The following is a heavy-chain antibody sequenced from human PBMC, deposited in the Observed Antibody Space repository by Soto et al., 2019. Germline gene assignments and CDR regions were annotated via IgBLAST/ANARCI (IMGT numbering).Heavy chain of an antibody. CDR1: GGTLSDHG. Sequence: QVQLEQSGAEVKKPGSSVKISCKASGGTLSDHGVSWLRQAPGQGLEWVGGTIPVFNTAKYAPKFPGRVTIAADKSTNIAYMELGSLRSDDTAVYYCARGVYGSGNYYTGPSAFDIWGQGTLVIVSS. CDR3: ARGVYGSGNYYTGPSAFDI. D-gene: IGHD3-10*01. CDR2: TIPVFNTA. V-gene: IGHV1-69*06. J-gene: IGHJ3*02.